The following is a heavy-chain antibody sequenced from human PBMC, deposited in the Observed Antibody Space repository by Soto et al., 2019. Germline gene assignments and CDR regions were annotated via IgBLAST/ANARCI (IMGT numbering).Heavy chain of an antibody. CDR3: ARRGRLLGGYYYYYGMDV. D-gene: IGHD3-16*01. Sequence: PGGSLRLSCAASGFTFSSYWMHWVRQAPGKGLVWVSRINSDGSSTSYADSVKGRFTISRDNAKNTLYLQMNSLRAEDTAVYYCARRGRLLGGYYYYYGMDVWGQGTTVTVSS. CDR1: GFTFSSYW. J-gene: IGHJ6*02. V-gene: IGHV3-74*01. CDR2: INSDGSST.